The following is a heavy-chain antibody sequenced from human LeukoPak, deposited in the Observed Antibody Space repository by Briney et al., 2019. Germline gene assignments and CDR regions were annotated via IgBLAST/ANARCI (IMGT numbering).Heavy chain of an antibody. J-gene: IGHJ4*02. V-gene: IGHV4-30-2*01. CDR1: GGSISSGGYY. Sequence: SETLSLTCTVSGGSISSGGYYWSWIRQPPGKGLEWIGYIYHSGSTYYNPSLKSRVTISVDRSKNQFSLKLSSVTAADTAVYYCAREVEVSSVYFDYWGQGTLVTVSS. D-gene: IGHD2/OR15-2a*01. CDR3: AREVEVSSVYFDY. CDR2: IYHSGST.